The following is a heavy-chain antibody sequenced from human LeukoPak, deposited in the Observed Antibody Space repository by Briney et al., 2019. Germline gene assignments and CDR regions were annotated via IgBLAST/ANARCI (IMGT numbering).Heavy chain of an antibody. CDR3: AKADYYDLWSGYFDY. V-gene: IGHV3-23*01. D-gene: IGHD3-3*01. J-gene: IGHJ4*02. CDR1: GFTFSSYA. Sequence: PGGSLRLSCAASGFTFSSYAMSWVRQAPGKGLEWVSAISGSGGSTYYADSVKGRFTISRDNSKNTLYLQMNSLRAEDTAVYYCAKADYYDLWSGYFDYWGQGTLVTVSS. CDR2: ISGSGGST.